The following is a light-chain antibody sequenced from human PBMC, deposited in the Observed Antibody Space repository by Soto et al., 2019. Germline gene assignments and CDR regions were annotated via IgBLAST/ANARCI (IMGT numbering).Light chain of an antibody. CDR2: KAS. Sequence: DIQLTQSPSTLSASVGDRVTITCRASQSVSNWLAWYQQKPGKAPKLQIYKASNLESGVPSRFSGSESGTEFTLTISSLQPDDFATYHCQQFNSYSAWTFGQGTKVEIK. CDR3: QQFNSYSAWT. V-gene: IGKV1-5*03. J-gene: IGKJ1*01. CDR1: QSVSNW.